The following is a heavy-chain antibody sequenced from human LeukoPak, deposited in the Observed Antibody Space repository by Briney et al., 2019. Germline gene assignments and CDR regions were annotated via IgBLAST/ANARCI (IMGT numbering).Heavy chain of an antibody. CDR1: GYTFTSYY. Sequence: ASVKVSCKTSGYTFTSYYIHWVRQAPGQGLEWTGIINPSSGATNYAQKFQGRVTMTRDTSTSTVYMELSSQRSEDTAVYYCARATNFYYYYGMDVWGQGTTVTVSS. D-gene: IGHD1-26*01. CDR3: ARATNFYYYYGMDV. V-gene: IGHV1-46*01. CDR2: INPSSGAT. J-gene: IGHJ6*02.